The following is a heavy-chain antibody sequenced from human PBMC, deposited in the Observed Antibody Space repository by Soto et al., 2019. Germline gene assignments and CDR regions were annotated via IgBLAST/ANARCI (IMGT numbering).Heavy chain of an antibody. CDR3: TRHMKSTMTTYGFDI. CDR2: FYPGDSDS. J-gene: IGHJ3*02. Sequence: PGESLKISCKGSGYKFTTYWIGWVRQTPGKGLEWMGIFYPGDSDSRYSSSFRGQVTFSVDKSVSTAYLQWSSLKASDTAIYYCTRHMKSTMTTYGFDIWGQGTRVSAS. CDR1: GYKFTTYW. V-gene: IGHV5-51*01. D-gene: IGHD4-17*01.